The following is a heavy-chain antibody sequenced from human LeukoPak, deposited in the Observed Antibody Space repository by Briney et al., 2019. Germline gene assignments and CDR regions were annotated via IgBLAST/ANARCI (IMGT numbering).Heavy chain of an antibody. Sequence: GASVKVSCKASGYTFTSYYMHWVRQAPGQGLEWMGIINPSGGSTSYAQKFQGRVTMTRDMSTSTVYMELSSLRSEDTAVYYCARSSYYDSSGYESDAFDIWGQGTMVTVSS. J-gene: IGHJ3*02. D-gene: IGHD3-22*01. CDR2: INPSGGST. CDR1: GYTFTSYY. CDR3: ARSSYYDSSGYESDAFDI. V-gene: IGHV1-46*01.